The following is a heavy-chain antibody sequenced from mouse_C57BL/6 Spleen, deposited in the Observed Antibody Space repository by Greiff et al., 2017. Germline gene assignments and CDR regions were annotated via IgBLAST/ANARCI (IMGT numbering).Heavy chain of an antibody. CDR1: GYAFSSSW. CDR2: IYPGDGDT. D-gene: IGHD1-3*01. Sequence: QVHVKQSGPELVKPGASVKISCKASGYAFSSSWMNWVKQRPGKGLEWIGRIYPGDGDTNYNGKFKGKATLTADKSSSTAYMQLSSLTSEDSAVYFCASKSKISYWGQGTLVTVSA. V-gene: IGHV1-82*01. J-gene: IGHJ3*01. CDR3: ASKSKISY.